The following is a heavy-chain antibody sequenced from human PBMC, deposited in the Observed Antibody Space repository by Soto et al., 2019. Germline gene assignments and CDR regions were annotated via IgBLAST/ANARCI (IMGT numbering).Heavy chain of an antibody. CDR1: VXTFSSYA. D-gene: IGHD3-22*01. CDR2: ISGSGGST. Sequence: GGSLRLSCAASVXTFSSYAMSWVRQAPGKGLEWVSAISGSGGSTYYADSVKGRFTISRDNSKKTLYLQMNSLRAEDTAVYYSAKDDYYDSSGYFDYGGQGTLVTVSS. CDR3: AKDDYYDSSGYFDY. J-gene: IGHJ4*02. V-gene: IGHV3-23*01.